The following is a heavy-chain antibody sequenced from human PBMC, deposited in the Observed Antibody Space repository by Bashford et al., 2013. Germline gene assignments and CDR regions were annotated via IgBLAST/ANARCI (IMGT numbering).Heavy chain of an antibody. CDR2: IIASGGTT. V-gene: IGHV3-23*01. Sequence: VRQAPGKGLEWVSSIIASGGTTYYGDSVRGRFTISRDNSKNTLYLQMNSLRAEDTAVYYCAKLNGDYGDPTWGQGTLVTVSS. CDR3: AKLNGDYGDPT. D-gene: IGHD4-17*01. J-gene: IGHJ5*02.